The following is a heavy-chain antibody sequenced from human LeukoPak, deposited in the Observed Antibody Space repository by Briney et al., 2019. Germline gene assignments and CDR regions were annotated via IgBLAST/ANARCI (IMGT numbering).Heavy chain of an antibody. CDR1: GFTFSGYS. V-gene: IGHV3-48*01. J-gene: IGHJ3*02. CDR2: ISSSSTI. CDR3: ATRLAYSSGWSDAFDI. D-gene: IGHD6-19*01. Sequence: GGSLRLSCAASGFTFSGYSMNWVRQAPGKGLEWVSYISSSSTIYYADSVKGRFTISRDNAKNSLYLQMNSLRAEDTAVYYCATRLAYSSGWSDAFDIWGQGTMVTVSS.